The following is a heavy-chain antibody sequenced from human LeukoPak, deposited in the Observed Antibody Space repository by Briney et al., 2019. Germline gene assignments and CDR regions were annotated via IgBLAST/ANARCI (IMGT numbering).Heavy chain of an antibody. J-gene: IGHJ4*02. CDR1: GFTVSSNY. Sequence: PGGSLRLSCAASGFTVSSNYMSWVRQAPGKGLEWVSVIYSGGSTYYADSVKGRFTISRDNSKNTLYLQMNSLRAEDTAVYYCARSGYSYGSSLLLDYWGQGTLVTVSS. CDR3: ARSGYSYGSSLLLDY. V-gene: IGHV3-53*01. CDR2: IYSGGST. D-gene: IGHD5-18*01.